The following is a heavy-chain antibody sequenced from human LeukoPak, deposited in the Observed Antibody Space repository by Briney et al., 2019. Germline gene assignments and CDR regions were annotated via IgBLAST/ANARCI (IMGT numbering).Heavy chain of an antibody. J-gene: IGHJ4*02. CDR3: ARGRENCCGWSFHSRLIY. Sequence: SETLSLTCSVSGGSVSSGSNYWSWIRQPPGKGLEWIGEINHSGSTNSNPSLKSRATISVDTSKNQFSLKLSSVTAADTAVYYCARGRENCCGWSFHSRLIYWGQATQVTV. CDR1: GGSVSSGSNY. CDR2: INHSGST. D-gene: IGHD2-15*01. V-gene: IGHV4-61*01.